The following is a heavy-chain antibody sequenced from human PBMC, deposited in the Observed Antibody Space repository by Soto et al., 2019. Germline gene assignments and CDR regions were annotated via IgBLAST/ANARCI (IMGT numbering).Heavy chain of an antibody. V-gene: IGHV1-24*01. CDR1: GYTLTELS. Sequence: QVQLVQSGAEVKKPGASVKVSCKVSGYTLTELSMHWVRQAPGKGLERMGGFDPEDGETIYAQKFQGRVTMTEDTSTDTAYMELSSLRAEDTAVYYCAADQSCSGGSCYSDAFDIWGQGTMVTVSS. D-gene: IGHD2-15*01. CDR3: AADQSCSGGSCYSDAFDI. CDR2: FDPEDGET. J-gene: IGHJ3*02.